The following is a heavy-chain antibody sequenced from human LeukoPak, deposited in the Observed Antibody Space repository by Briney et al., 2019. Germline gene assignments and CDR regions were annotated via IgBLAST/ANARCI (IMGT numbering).Heavy chain of an antibody. Sequence: GGSLRLSCAASGFTFSSYSMNWVRQAPGKGLEWVSSINSSSSYIYYADSVKGRFTISRDNAKNSLYLQMNSLRAEDTAVYYCARVNPALYGDFAFDYWGQGTLVTASS. D-gene: IGHD4-17*01. CDR1: GFTFSSYS. CDR3: ARVNPALYGDFAFDY. J-gene: IGHJ4*02. V-gene: IGHV3-21*01. CDR2: INSSSSYI.